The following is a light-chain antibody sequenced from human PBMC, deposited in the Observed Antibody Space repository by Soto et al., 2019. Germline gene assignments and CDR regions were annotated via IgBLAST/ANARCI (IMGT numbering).Light chain of an antibody. Sequence: EIVLTQSPGTLSFSPGERSTLSFSSSQSVSSSYLAWYQQKPGQAPRLLIYGASSRATGIPDRFSGSGSGTDFTLTISRLEPEDFAVYYCQQYGSAPGWTFGQGTKVDIK. CDR3: QQYGSAPGWT. CDR1: QSVSSSY. CDR2: GAS. J-gene: IGKJ1*01. V-gene: IGKV3-20*01.